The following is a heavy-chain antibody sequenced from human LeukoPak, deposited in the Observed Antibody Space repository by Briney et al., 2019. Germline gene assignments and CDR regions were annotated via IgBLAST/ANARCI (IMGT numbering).Heavy chain of an antibody. CDR2: ISNSSSYI. Sequence: GGSLRLSCAASGFTFSSYSMNWVRQAPGKVLEWVSSISNSSSYIYYADSVKGRFTISRDNAKNSLYLQMNSLRAEDTAVYYCARDQGFGADCSSTSCPYYYYYYMDVWGKGTTVTVSS. D-gene: IGHD2-2*01. J-gene: IGHJ6*03. CDR1: GFTFSSYS. CDR3: ARDQGFGADCSSTSCPYYYYYYMDV. V-gene: IGHV3-21*01.